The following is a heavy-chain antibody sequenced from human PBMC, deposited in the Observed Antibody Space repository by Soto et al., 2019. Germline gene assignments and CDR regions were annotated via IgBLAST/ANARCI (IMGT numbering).Heavy chain of an antibody. V-gene: IGHV4-30-2*06. D-gene: IGHD2-2*01. CDR3: ARVPDR. J-gene: IGHJ5*02. CDR1: GGSISSGGYS. Sequence: SETLSLTCAVSGGSISSGGYSWSWIRRSPGKGLEWIGYIYHSGSTYYNPSLKSRVTISVDRSKNQFSLKLSSVTAADTAVYYCARVPDRWGQGTLVTVSS. CDR2: IYHSGST.